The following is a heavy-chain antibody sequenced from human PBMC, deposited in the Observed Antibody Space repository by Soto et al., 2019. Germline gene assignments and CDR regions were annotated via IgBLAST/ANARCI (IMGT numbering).Heavy chain of an antibody. CDR2: IYDTGTT. CDR1: GGSISSYY. V-gene: IGHV4-59*01. CDR3: TQRTLADYGGIFDP. Sequence: QVQLQESGPGLVKPSEHLSLTCTVSGGSISSYYWSWIRQPPGKGLEWLGYIYDTGTTNYNPSLKSRVIISEYTSKNQLCLRLRSVTTADTAVYYCTQRTLADYGGIFDPWGQGTLVTVSS. J-gene: IGHJ5*02. D-gene: IGHD4-17*01.